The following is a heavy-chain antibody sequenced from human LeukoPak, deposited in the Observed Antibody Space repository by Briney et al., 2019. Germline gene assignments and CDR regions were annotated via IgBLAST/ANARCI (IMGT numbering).Heavy chain of an antibody. CDR1: GYTFTSYG. CDR3: ARGGGRWELLEVVYMDV. Sequence: ASVKVSCKASGYTFTSYGISWVRQAPGQGLEWMGWISAYNGNTNYAQKLQGRVTMTTDTSTSTAYMELRSLRSDDTAVYYCARGGGRWELLEVVYMDVWGKGTTVTISS. D-gene: IGHD1-26*01. J-gene: IGHJ6*03. CDR2: ISAYNGNT. V-gene: IGHV1-18*01.